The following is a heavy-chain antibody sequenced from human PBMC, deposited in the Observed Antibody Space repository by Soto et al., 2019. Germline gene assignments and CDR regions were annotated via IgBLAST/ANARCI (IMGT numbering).Heavy chain of an antibody. D-gene: IGHD4-17*01. CDR2: IYYSGST. J-gene: IGHJ3*02. CDR1: AGSISSYY. V-gene: IGHV4-59*08. Sequence: SETLSLTCTASAGSISSYYWSWIRQPPGKGLEWIGYIYYSGSTNYNPSLKSRVTISVDTSKNQFSLKLSSVTAADTAVYYCARLAYDYGDYGSDAFDIWGQGTMVTVSS. CDR3: ARLAYDYGDYGSDAFDI.